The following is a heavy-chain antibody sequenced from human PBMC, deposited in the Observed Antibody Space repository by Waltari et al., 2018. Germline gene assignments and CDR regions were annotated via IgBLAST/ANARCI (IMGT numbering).Heavy chain of an antibody. CDR2: INPNTGDT. Sequence: QVQLVQSGAGVKKPGASVKVSCKASGYIFSGHYMHWGRQAPGQGLEWMGWINPNTGDTNYAQNFEGRVTLTRDTSFNTAYMELKSLTSDDTAIYFCARDGGTWLEEDYFDYWGQGTLVTVSS. CDR1: GYIFSGHY. V-gene: IGHV1-2*02. CDR3: ARDGGTWLEEDYFDY. D-gene: IGHD3-16*01. J-gene: IGHJ4*02.